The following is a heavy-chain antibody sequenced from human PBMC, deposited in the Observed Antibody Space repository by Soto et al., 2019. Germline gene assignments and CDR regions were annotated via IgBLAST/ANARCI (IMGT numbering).Heavy chain of an antibody. Sequence: ASVKVSCKASGYTFTSYDINWVRQATGQGLEWMGWMNPNSGNTGYAQKFQGRVTMTRNTSISTAYMELSSLRSEDTAVYYCARNYDFWSGLTYYYYMDVWGKGTTVTVSS. V-gene: IGHV1-8*01. D-gene: IGHD3-3*01. J-gene: IGHJ6*03. CDR1: GYTFTSYD. CDR3: ARNYDFWSGLTYYYYMDV. CDR2: MNPNSGNT.